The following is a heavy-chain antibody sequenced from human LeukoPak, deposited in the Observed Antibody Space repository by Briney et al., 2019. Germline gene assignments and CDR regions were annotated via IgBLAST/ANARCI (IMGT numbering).Heavy chain of an antibody. J-gene: IGHJ4*02. CDR1: GDYVSSNSAA. Sequence: LSQTLSLSCAISGDYVSSNSAAWVWITQAQSRGLEWLGRTYYRSKWYNGFAVSVKSRITINPDTSQNQFSLQLNSVTPEDTAVYYCARDVATQYFDYWGQGILVTVSS. CDR2: TYYRSKWYN. CDR3: ARDVATQYFDY. V-gene: IGHV6-1*01. D-gene: IGHD2/OR15-2a*01.